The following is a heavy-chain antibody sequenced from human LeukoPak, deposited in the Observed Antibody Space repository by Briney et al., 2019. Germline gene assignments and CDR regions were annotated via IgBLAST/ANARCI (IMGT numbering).Heavy chain of an antibody. CDR2: ISAYNGNT. CDR1: GYTFTSYG. Sequence: ASVKVSCKASGYTFTSYGISWVRQAPGQGLEWMGWISAYNGNTNYAQKFQGRVTITADKSTTTAYMELSSLRSEDTAVYFCAREVRERGYSYGRYYSDYWGQGTLVTVSS. V-gene: IGHV1-18*01. CDR3: AREVRERGYSYGRYYSDY. D-gene: IGHD5-18*01. J-gene: IGHJ4*02.